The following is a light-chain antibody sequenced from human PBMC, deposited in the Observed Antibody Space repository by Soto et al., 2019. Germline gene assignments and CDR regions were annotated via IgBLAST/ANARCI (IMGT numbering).Light chain of an antibody. Sequence: EIVMTQSPATLSVSPGERVTLSCRASQSVSGNLAWYQQKPGQAPSLLIYGASTRATGNPARFSGSGSGTEFTLTISSLQSEDFAVYYCQQYNNWLFTFGGGTRVEIK. V-gene: IGKV3-15*01. CDR1: QSVSGN. CDR2: GAS. CDR3: QQYNNWLFT. J-gene: IGKJ4*01.